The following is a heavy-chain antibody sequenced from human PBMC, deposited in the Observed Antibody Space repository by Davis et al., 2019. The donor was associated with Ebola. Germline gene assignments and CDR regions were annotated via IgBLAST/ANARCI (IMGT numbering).Heavy chain of an antibody. CDR2: ISSSSSYI. CDR3: ARGRGGKSRYGMDV. Sequence: GESLKISCAASGFTFSSYSMNWVRQAPGKGLEWVSSISSSSSYIYYADSVKGRFTISRDNAKNSLYLQMNSLRAEDTAVYYCARGRGGKSRYGMDVWSQGTTVTVSS. D-gene: IGHD4-23*01. V-gene: IGHV3-21*01. J-gene: IGHJ6*02. CDR1: GFTFSSYS.